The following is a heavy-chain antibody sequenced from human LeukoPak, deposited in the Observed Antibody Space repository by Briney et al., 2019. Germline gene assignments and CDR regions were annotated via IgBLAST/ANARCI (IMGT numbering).Heavy chain of an antibody. V-gene: IGHV4-4*07. CDR2: IYTSGST. Sequence: SETLSLTCTVSGGPISSYYWSWIRQPAGKGLEWIGRIYTSGSTNYNPSLKSRATMSVDTSKNQFSLKLSSVTAADTAVYYCARGGKQQLDFDYWGQGTLVTVSS. D-gene: IGHD6-13*01. J-gene: IGHJ4*02. CDR3: ARGGKQQLDFDY. CDR1: GGPISSYY.